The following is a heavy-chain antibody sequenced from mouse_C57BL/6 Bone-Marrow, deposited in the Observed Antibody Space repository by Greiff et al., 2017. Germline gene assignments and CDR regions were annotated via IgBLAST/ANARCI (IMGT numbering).Heavy chain of an antibody. V-gene: IGHV1-50*01. CDR1: GYTFTSYW. CDR2: IDPSDSYT. Sequence: HVHLQQPGAELVKPGAPVTLSCKASGYTFTSYWMPWVKQRPGQGLEWIGEIDPSDSYTNYNQKFKGKATLTVDTSSSTADMQLSSLTSEDSAVYYCARRGYWGQGTLVTVSA. J-gene: IGHJ3*01. CDR3: ARRGY.